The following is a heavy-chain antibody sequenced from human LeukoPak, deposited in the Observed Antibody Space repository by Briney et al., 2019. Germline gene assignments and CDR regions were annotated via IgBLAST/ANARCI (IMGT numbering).Heavy chain of an antibody. J-gene: IGHJ5*02. V-gene: IGHV4-59*08. Sequence: SETLSLTCTXSGGSISSYYWSWIRQPPGKGLEGIGYIYYSGSTNYNPSLKSRGTISVDTSKNHFSLNLSSLTAADTAVYYCARHDRGYCSGGSCQFDPWGQGTLVTVSS. D-gene: IGHD2-15*01. CDR2: IYYSGST. CDR1: GGSISSYY. CDR3: ARHDRGYCSGGSCQFDP.